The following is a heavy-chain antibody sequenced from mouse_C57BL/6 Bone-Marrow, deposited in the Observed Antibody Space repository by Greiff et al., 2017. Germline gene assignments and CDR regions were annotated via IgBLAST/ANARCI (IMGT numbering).Heavy chain of an antibody. V-gene: IGHV5-17*01. CDR1: GFTFSDYG. CDR2: ISSGSSTI. J-gene: IGHJ3*01. Sequence: DVKLQESGGGLVKPGGSLKLSCAASGFTFSDYGMHWVRQAPEKGLEWVAYISSGSSTIYYADTVKGRFTISRDNAKNTLFLQMTSLRSEDTAMYYCARLFAYWGQGTLVTVSA. CDR3: ARLFAY.